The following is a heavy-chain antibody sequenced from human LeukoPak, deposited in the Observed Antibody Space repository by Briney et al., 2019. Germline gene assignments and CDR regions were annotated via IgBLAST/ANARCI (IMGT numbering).Heavy chain of an antibody. CDR1: GYTFTSYY. D-gene: IGHD5-18*01. CDR3: ATLLRGYSYGWWDY. J-gene: IGHJ4*02. CDR2: INPSGGST. V-gene: IGHV1-46*01. Sequence: ASVKVSCKASGYTFTSYYMHWVRQAPGQGLEWMGIINPSGGSTSYAQKFQGRVTMTRDTSIGTAYMELNRLRSDDTAVYYCATLLRGYSYGWWDYWGQGTLVTVSS.